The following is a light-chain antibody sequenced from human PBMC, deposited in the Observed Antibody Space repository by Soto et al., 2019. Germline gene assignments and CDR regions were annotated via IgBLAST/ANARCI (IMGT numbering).Light chain of an antibody. CDR1: QSVSSSY. V-gene: IGKV3-20*01. CDR3: QQYNTWPRT. Sequence: EIVLTQSPGTLSLSPGERATLSCRASQSVSSSYLAWYQQKPGQAPRLLIYGASSRATGIPDRFSGSGSGTDFTLTLTSLQSEDFAIYYCQQYNTWPRTFGQGTKVEIK. CDR2: GAS. J-gene: IGKJ1*01.